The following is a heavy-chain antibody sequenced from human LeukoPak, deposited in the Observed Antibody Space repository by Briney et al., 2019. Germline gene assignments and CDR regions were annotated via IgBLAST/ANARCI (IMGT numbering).Heavy chain of an antibody. CDR1: GFTFSSYS. V-gene: IGHV3-30*04. CDR2: ISYDGSNK. CDR3: ARGRGYYDSSGYPWVY. J-gene: IGHJ4*02. D-gene: IGHD3-22*01. Sequence: GGSLRLSCAASGFTFSSYSMHWVRQAPGKGLEWVAVISYDGSNKYYADSVKGRFTISRDNSKNTLYLQMNSLRAEDTAVYYCARGRGYYDSSGYPWVYWGQGTLVTVSS.